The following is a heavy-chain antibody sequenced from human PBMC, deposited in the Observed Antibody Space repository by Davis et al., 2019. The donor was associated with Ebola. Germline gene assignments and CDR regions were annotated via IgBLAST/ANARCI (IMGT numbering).Heavy chain of an antibody. CDR1: GFSLSTRRVG. J-gene: IGHJ4*02. V-gene: IGHV2-5*02. CDR2: ISCDDDK. Sequence: SGLTLTIPTQTLTLTCPLSGFSLSTRRVGVGWILQRPGKAREWLALISCDDDKRYSPTLKSRLTITKDTSKNQVVLTMTNMDPVDTAKYYCTHSHGDYWGQGNLVTVSS. CDR3: THSHGDY.